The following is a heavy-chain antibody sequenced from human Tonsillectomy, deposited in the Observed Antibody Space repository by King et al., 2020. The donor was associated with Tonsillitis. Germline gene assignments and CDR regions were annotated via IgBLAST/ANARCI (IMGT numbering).Heavy chain of an antibody. V-gene: IGHV2-70*01. CDR2: IDWDDDK. CDR3: ARISNDFWSGYADY. CDR1: GFSLSTSAMC. J-gene: IGHJ4*02. D-gene: IGHD3-3*01. Sequence: VTLKESGPALVKPTQTLTLTCTFSGFSLSTSAMCVSWIRQPPGKALEWLALIDWDDDKYYSTSLKTRLTISKDTSKNQVVLTMTNMDPVDTATYYCARISNDFWSGYADYWGRGTLVTVSS.